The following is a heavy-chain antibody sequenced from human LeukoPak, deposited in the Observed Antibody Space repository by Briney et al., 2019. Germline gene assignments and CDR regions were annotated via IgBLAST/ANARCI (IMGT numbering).Heavy chain of an antibody. V-gene: IGHV3-23*01. J-gene: IGHJ6*02. CDR1: GFTFSSYA. D-gene: IGHD3-10*01. CDR2: ISGSGGST. Sequence: GGSLRLSCAASGFTFSSYAMSWVRQAPGKGLEWVSAISGSGGSTYYADSVKGRFTISRDNSKNTLYLQMNSLRAEDTAVYYCAKESIYGPDPRPYYYYYGMDVWGQGTTVTVSS. CDR3: AKESIYGPDPRPYYYYYGMDV.